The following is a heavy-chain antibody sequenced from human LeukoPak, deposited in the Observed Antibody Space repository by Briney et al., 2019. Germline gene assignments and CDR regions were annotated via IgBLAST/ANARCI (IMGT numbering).Heavy chain of an antibody. D-gene: IGHD6-19*01. CDR3: TRSDCSSGRCPGFDN. V-gene: IGHV6-1*01. Sequence: SQTLSLTCAISGDSVSSNSAAWNWIRQSPSRGLEWLGRTYYRSKWFINYALSVKSRIIINPDTPKNQVSLQLNSVTPEDTAVYYCTRSDCSSGRCPGFDNWGQGTLVTVSS. J-gene: IGHJ4*02. CDR1: GDSVSSNSAA. CDR2: TYYRSKWFI.